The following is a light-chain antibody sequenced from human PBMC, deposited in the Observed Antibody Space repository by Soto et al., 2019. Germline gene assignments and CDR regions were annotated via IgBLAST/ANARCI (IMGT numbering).Light chain of an antibody. V-gene: IGKV1-5*01. J-gene: IGKJ1*01. CDR3: QQYNSYWT. CDR2: DAS. CDR1: RSISSW. Sequence: DIQMTQSPSILSASVGDRVTITCRASRSISSWLAWYQQKPGKAPKLLIYDASSLESGVPSRFSGSGSGTEFTLTISSLQPDDFATYYCQQYNSYWTFGQGTKV.